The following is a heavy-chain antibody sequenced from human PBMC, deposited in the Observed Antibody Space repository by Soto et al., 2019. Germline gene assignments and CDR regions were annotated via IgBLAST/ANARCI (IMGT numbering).Heavy chain of an antibody. CDR3: ARRGPGTYFDY. Sequence: PGGSLRLSCAASGFTFSSYAINWVRQAPGKGLEWVSVISGSGDSTYYADSVKGRFTVSRDNSKNTLYLQMNSLRVEDTAVYYCARRGPGTYFDYWGQGTLDTVSS. J-gene: IGHJ4*02. CDR2: ISGSGDST. D-gene: IGHD6-13*01. CDR1: GFTFSSYA. V-gene: IGHV3-23*01.